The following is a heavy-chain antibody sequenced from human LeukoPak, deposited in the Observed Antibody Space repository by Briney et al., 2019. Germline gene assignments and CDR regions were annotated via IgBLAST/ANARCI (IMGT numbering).Heavy chain of an antibody. CDR1: GFPFSGYE. CDR2: ISSTSATT. Sequence: GGSLRLSCRGSGFPFSGYEMNWVRQAPGKGLEWVSYISSTSATTKYSESAKGRFTISRDNAQESLYLQMTSLSAADTAVYYCVSDRVRMAPVWGRGTTVIVSS. V-gene: IGHV3-48*03. D-gene: IGHD5-24*01. J-gene: IGHJ6*02. CDR3: VSDRVRMAPV.